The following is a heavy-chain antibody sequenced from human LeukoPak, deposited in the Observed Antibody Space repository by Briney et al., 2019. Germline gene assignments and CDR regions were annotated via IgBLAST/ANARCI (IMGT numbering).Heavy chain of an antibody. CDR2: LYIGGNT. CDR3: MTAAGYNFGQY. J-gene: IGHJ4*02. D-gene: IGHD5-18*01. V-gene: IGHV3-53*01. CDR1: GLTVNNNY. Sequence: GGSLSLSCAASGLTVNNNYMNWVRQAPGKGLEWVSALYIGGNTYYADSVRGRFTISRDNSKNTLYLQMNSLRAEDTAIYYCMTAAGYNFGQYWGQGTLVTVSS.